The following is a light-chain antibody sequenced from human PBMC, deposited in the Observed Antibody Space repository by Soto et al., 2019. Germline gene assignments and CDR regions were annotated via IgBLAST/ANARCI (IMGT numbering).Light chain of an antibody. CDR1: QNISRY. V-gene: IGKV1-39*01. J-gene: IGKJ4*01. CDR3: QQSYSTPLT. CDR2: GAS. Sequence: DIQMTQAPSPLSASVGDRVTITCLASQNISRYLNWYQQKPGKAPKFLIYGASSLQSGVPSRFSGSGSGTDFILTISSLQPEDFATYYCQQSYSTPLTFGGGTKVDIK.